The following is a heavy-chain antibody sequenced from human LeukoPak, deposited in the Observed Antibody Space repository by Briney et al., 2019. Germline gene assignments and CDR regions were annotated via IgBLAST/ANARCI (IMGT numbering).Heavy chain of an antibody. CDR2: IYHSGST. CDR1: GGSISSGGYY. V-gene: IGHV4-31*03. D-gene: IGHD3-22*01. J-gene: IGHJ4*02. CDR3: ARDSYYYDSSGFDY. Sequence: SQTLSLTCTVSGGSISSGGYYWSWIRQHPGKGLEWIGYIYHSGSTYYNPSLKSRVTISVDTSKNQFSLKLSSVTAADTAVYYCARDSYYYDSSGFDYWGQGTLVTVSS.